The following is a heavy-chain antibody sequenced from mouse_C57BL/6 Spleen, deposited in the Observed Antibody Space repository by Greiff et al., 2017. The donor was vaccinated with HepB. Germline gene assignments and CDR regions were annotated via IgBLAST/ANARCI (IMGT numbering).Heavy chain of an antibody. CDR1: GYSITSGYY. Sequence: VQLKESGPGLVKPSQSLSLTCSVTGYSITSGYYWNWIRQFPGNKLEWMGYISYDGSNNYNPSLKNRISITRDTSKNQFFLKLNSVTTEDTATYYCARDRGTTVVARYFDVWGTGTTVTVSS. D-gene: IGHD1-1*01. V-gene: IGHV3-6*01. CDR3: ARDRGTTVVARYFDV. CDR2: ISYDGSN. J-gene: IGHJ1*03.